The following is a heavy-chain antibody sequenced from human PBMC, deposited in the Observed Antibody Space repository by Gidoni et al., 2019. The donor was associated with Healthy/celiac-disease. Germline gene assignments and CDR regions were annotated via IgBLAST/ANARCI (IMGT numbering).Heavy chain of an antibody. D-gene: IGHD6-13*01. CDR2: LYYSGST. Sequence: QVQLQASGPGLVKPSQTLSLTCPVSGGSISTGGYYWSWIRQHPGKGLEWIGYLYYSGSTYYNPSLKSRVTISVDTSKNQFSLKLSSVTAADTAVYYCARGALAAAGTDWGQGTLVTVSS. CDR1: GGSISTGGYY. J-gene: IGHJ4*02. CDR3: ARGALAAAGTD. V-gene: IGHV4-31*03.